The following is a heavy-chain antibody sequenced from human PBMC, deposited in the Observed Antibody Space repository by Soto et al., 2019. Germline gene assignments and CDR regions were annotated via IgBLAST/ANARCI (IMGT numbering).Heavy chain of an antibody. CDR3: ARARTTLVREIIKYNMDI. D-gene: IGHD3-10*01. V-gene: IGHV4-59*01. J-gene: IGHJ6*02. Sequence: PSETLSLTCTVSGGSIGSYYWSWIRQPPGKGLEWIGYIYESGSTNSNPSLQSRVTISVDTSKNQFYLNLSPVTAADTATYYCARARTTLVREIIKYNMDIWGQGTTVTV. CDR1: GGSIGSYY. CDR2: IYESGST.